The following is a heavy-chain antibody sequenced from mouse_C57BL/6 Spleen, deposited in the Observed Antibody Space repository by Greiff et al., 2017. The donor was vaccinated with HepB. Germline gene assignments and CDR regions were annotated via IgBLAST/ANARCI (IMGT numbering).Heavy chain of an antibody. J-gene: IGHJ3*01. CDR2: INPNNGGT. CDR1: GYTFTDYY. Sequence: EVQLQQSGPELVKPGASVKISCKASGYTFTDYYMNWVKQSHGKSLEWIGDINPNNGGTSYNQKFKGKATLTVDKSSSTAYMELRSLTSEDSAVYYCARGDYSNFAWVAYWGQGTLVTVSA. V-gene: IGHV1-26*01. D-gene: IGHD2-5*01. CDR3: ARGDYSNFAWVAY.